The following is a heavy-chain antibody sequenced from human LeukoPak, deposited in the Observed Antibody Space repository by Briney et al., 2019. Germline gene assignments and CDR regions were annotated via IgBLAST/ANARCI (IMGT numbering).Heavy chain of an antibody. V-gene: IGHV3-9*01. Sequence: GGSLRLSCAASGFTFDDYAMHWVRQAPGKGLEWVSGISWNSGSIGYADSVKGRFTISRDNAKNSLYLQMNSLRAEDTALYYCAKDTHQQLDPGVWFDPWGQGTLVTVSS. CDR1: GFTFDDYA. D-gene: IGHD6-13*01. J-gene: IGHJ5*02. CDR3: AKDTHQQLDPGVWFDP. CDR2: ISWNSGSI.